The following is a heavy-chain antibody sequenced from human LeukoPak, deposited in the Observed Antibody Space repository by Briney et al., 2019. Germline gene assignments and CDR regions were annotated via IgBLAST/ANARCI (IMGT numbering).Heavy chain of an antibody. CDR3: ARAEVLLWFGESPGAEYFQH. Sequence: GGSLRLSCAASGFTFSNYNMNWVRQAPGKGLEWVSSISTRGSYIYYADSVKGRFTISRDNAKNSLYLQMNSLRAEDTAVYYCARAEVLLWFGESPGAEYFQHWGQGTLVTVSS. CDR2: ISTRGSYI. CDR1: GFTFSNYN. D-gene: IGHD3-10*01. J-gene: IGHJ1*01. V-gene: IGHV3-21*01.